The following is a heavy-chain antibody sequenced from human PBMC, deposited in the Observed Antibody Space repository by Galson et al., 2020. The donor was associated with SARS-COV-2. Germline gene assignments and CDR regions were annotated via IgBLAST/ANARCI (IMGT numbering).Heavy chain of an antibody. V-gene: IGHV4-30-4*07. CDR1: GASISSGGYF. CDR2: IDYSGST. D-gene: IGHD2-8*02. CDR3: ARVVGYCSGGVCLYFDY. J-gene: IGHJ4*02. Sequence: SETLSLTCAVSGASISSGGYFWSWIRQSPGTGLELIGYIDYSGSTYSNPSLKNRITISVDTSKNQFSLKLSSVTAADTAVYYCARVVGYCSGGVCLYFDYWGQGILVTVSS.